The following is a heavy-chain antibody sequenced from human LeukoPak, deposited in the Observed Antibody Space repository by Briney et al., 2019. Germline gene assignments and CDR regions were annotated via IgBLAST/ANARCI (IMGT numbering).Heavy chain of an antibody. D-gene: IGHD3-16*01. Sequence: GGSLRLSCAASGLTFEDYAMHWVRQAPGKGLEWVSGISWNSGSIGYAHSVKGRFPISRDNAKNTLYLQMNSLKTEGTAVYYCTTAPRYVPYFWGQGTLVAVSS. J-gene: IGHJ4*02. CDR2: ISWNSGSI. CDR1: GLTFEDYA. CDR3: TTAPRYVPYF. V-gene: IGHV3-9*01.